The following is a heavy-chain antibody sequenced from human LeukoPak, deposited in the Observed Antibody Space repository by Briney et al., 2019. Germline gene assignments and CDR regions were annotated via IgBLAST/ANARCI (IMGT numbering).Heavy chain of an antibody. CDR3: ARRGRVVVPAAPDAFDI. CDR1: GGSLSTSTYY. CDR2: MHYSGST. Sequence: PSETLSLTCTVSGGSLSTSTYYWGWIRQPPGKGLEWIGSMHYSGSTNYNPPLKSRVTISGDTSKNQFSLKLCSVTAADTAVYYCARRGRVVVPAAPDAFDIWGQGTMVSVSS. J-gene: IGHJ3*02. D-gene: IGHD2-2*01. V-gene: IGHV4-39*01.